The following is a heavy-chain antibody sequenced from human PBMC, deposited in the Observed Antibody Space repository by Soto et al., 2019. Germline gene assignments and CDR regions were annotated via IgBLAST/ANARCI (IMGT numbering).Heavy chain of an antibody. CDR1: GFTFSSYS. D-gene: IGHD3-3*01. J-gene: IGHJ6*02. V-gene: IGHV3-48*02. CDR3: ARDKKNYDFWSGHYYYYGMDV. CDR2: ISSSSSTI. Sequence: PGGSLRLSCAASGFTFSSYSMNWVRQAPGKGLEWVSYISSSSSTIYYADSVKGRFTISRDNAKNSLYLQMNSLRDGDTAVYYCARDKKNYDFWSGHYYYYGMDVWGQGTTVTVSS.